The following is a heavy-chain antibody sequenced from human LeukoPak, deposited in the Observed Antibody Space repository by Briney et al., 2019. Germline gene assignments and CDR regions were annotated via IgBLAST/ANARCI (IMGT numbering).Heavy chain of an antibody. CDR1: GFTFSSYA. J-gene: IGHJ4*02. D-gene: IGHD6-13*01. Sequence: PGGSLRLSCAASGFTFSSYAMSWVRQPPGKGLEWIGEINHSGSTNYNPSLKSRVTISVDTSKNQFSLKLSSVTAADTAVYYCARTTMYSRRIDYWGQGTLVTVSS. V-gene: IGHV4-34*01. CDR3: ARTTMYSRRIDY. CDR2: INHSGST.